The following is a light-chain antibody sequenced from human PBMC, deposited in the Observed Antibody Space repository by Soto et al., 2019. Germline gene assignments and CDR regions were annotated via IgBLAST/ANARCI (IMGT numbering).Light chain of an antibody. V-gene: IGKV3D-15*01. CDR2: AAS. CDR3: QQYNKWWT. J-gene: IGKJ1*01. CDR1: ETVRSN. Sequence: RVMTQSPDTLSVSPGERATLSCRASETVRSNLAWYQQNPGQPPRLLIYAASTRAIGIPARFIGNESGTEFTLAISSQQSEDFAVYYCQQYNKWWTFCQGTKVEIK.